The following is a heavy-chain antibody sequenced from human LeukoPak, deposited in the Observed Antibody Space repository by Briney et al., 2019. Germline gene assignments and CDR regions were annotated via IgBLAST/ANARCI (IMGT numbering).Heavy chain of an antibody. CDR3: ARDREQLVPFGYYYYMDV. V-gene: IGHV3-7*01. Sequence: GGSLRLSCAASGFTFSSYWMSWVRQAPGKGLEGVANIKQDGSEKYYVDSVKGRFTISRDNAKNSLYLQMNSLRAEDTAVYYCARDREQLVPFGYYYYMDVWGKGTTVTVSS. J-gene: IGHJ6*03. CDR2: IKQDGSEK. D-gene: IGHD6-6*01. CDR1: GFTFSSYW.